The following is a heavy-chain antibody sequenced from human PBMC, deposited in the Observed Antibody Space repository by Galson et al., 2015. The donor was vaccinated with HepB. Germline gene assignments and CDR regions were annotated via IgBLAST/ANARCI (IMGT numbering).Heavy chain of an antibody. V-gene: IGHV3-23*01. CDR3: AKQGVPGSHYFGS. D-gene: IGHD3-16*01. J-gene: IGHJ4*02. CDR2: IRDSGGST. CDR1: GFAFSDYD. Sequence: SLRLSCAASGFAFSDYDMNWVRQAPGKGLEWVSLIRDSGGSTYYADSVKGRFTISRDNSKNTLYLQMNSLRAEDTAMYYCAKQGVPGSHYFGSWGQGTLVTVSS.